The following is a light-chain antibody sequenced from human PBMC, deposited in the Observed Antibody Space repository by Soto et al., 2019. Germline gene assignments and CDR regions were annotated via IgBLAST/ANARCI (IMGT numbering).Light chain of an antibody. CDR3: QQYGSSPKT. Sequence: EIVLTQSPGTLSLSPGERVTLSCRASQSVSSSYLAWYQQKPGQAPRLLIYGASSRATGIPGRFSGIGSGTDFTLTISRLEPEDSAVYYCQQYGSSPKTFGQGTKVEIK. CDR1: QSVSSSY. V-gene: IGKV3-20*01. CDR2: GAS. J-gene: IGKJ1*01.